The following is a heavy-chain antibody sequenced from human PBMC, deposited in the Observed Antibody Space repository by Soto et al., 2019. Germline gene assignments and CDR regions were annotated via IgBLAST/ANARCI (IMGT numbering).Heavy chain of an antibody. J-gene: IGHJ4*02. CDR1: GGSISSYY. Sequence: FSLTCTVSGGSISSYYWSWIRQPPGKGLESIVYIYYSGSTNYNPSLKSRVTISVDTSKNQFSLKLSSVTAADTAVYYCARDLGKRGYDYWGQGTLVTVSS. D-gene: IGHD3-22*01. CDR2: IYYSGST. CDR3: ARDLGKRGYDY. V-gene: IGHV4-59*01.